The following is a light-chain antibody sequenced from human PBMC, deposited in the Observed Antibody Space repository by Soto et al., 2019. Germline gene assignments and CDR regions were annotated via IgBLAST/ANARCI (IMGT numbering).Light chain of an antibody. CDR3: QQSYSTPPFI. CDR2: AAS. J-gene: IGKJ3*01. CDR1: QNINIY. V-gene: IGKV1-39*01. Sequence: DIQMTQSPSALSASVGDRVTITCRASQNINIYLHWYQQKPGKAPELLIFAASSLRSGVPSRFSGSGSGTDFTLTISSLQPEDFATYYCQQSYSTPPFIFGPGTKVDSK.